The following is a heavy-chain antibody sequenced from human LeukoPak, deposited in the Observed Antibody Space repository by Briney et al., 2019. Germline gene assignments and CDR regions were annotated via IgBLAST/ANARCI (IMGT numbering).Heavy chain of an antibody. D-gene: IGHD3-22*01. CDR3: WTYYYDSSGYYYDAAFDY. Sequence: SETLSLTCAVYGGSFSGYYWSWFRQPPGKGREWIGEINHSGSTNYNPSLKSRVTISVDTSKNQFSLKLSSMTAADTAVYYCWTYYYDSSGYYYDAAFDYWGQGTLVTVSS. CDR2: INHSGST. J-gene: IGHJ4*02. V-gene: IGHV4-34*01. CDR1: GGSFSGYY.